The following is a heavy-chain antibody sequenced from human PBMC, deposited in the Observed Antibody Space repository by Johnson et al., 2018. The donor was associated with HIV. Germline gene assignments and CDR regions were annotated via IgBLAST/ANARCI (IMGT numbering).Heavy chain of an antibody. CDR3: ARGGFWSGYYLLSHAFDI. CDR2: INPDGSEE. CDR1: GFSFSSYW. D-gene: IGHD3-3*01. J-gene: IGHJ3*02. Sequence: VQLVESGGDLVQPGGSLRLSCVGSGFSFSSYWMSWVRQAPGKGPEWVANINPDGSEENYVDSLEGRFTVSRDNAKNSLYLQMNSLRAEDTAVYYCARGGFWSGYYLLSHAFDIWGQGTMVTVSS. V-gene: IGHV3-7*02.